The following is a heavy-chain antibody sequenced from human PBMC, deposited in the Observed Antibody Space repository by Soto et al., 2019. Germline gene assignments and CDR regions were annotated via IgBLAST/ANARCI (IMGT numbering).Heavy chain of an antibody. CDR3: ARADLLWDSFDL. CDR2: ISNSGSST. D-gene: IGHD2-2*01. CDR1: VVPFRNLA. J-gene: IGHJ4*02. Sequence: GSLRLSCAASVVPFRNLAMAWVREAPGKGLEWVSIISNSGSSTYHGDSVKGRFTTSRDNSKGTLSLHMRGVRIDDTAVYFCARADLLWDSFDLWGQGTLVTVPS. V-gene: IGHV3-23*05.